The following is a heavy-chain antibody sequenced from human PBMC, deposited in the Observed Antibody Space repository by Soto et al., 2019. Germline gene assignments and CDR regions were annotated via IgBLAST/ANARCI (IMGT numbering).Heavy chain of an antibody. V-gene: IGHV1-8*01. CDR1: GYTFTSYD. J-gene: IGHJ6*03. D-gene: IGHD2-2*01. CDR3: ARARRRVGPAAIQSYSYYYMDV. Sequence: ASVKVSCKASGYTFTSYDINWVRQATGQGLEWMGWMNPNSGNTGYAQKFQGRVTMTRNTSISTAYMELSSLRSEDTAVYYCARARRRVGPAAIQSYSYYYMDVWGKANTVTVS. CDR2: MNPNSGNT.